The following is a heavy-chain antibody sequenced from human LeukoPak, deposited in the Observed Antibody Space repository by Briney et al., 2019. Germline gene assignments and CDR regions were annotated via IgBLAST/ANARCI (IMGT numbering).Heavy chain of an antibody. Sequence: GGSQTLSCGASGFTFTIYSTNCARHAPGKGLEWVSSISSSSSYIYYADSVKGRFTISRDNAKNSLYLQMNSLRAEDTAVYYCARDLVGLRTAWGQGTLVTVSS. D-gene: IGHD4-17*01. J-gene: IGHJ4*02. CDR3: ARDLVGLRTA. V-gene: IGHV3-21*01. CDR1: GFTFTIYS. CDR2: ISSSSSYI.